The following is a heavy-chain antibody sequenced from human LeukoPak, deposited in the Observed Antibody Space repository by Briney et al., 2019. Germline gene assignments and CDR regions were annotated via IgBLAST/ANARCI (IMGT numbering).Heavy chain of an antibody. CDR2: IYYSGST. D-gene: IGHD2-15*01. V-gene: IGHV4-59*01. CDR3: AREGRWPTEGYFDY. CDR1: GGSISSYY. Sequence: PSETLSLTCTVSGGSISSYYWSWVRQPPGKGLEWIGYIYYSGSTNYNPSLKSRVTISVDTSKNQFSLKLSSVTAADTAVYYCAREGRWPTEGYFDYWGQGTLVTVSS. J-gene: IGHJ4*02.